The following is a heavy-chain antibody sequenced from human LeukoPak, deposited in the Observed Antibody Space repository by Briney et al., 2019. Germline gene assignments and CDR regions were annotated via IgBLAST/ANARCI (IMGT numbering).Heavy chain of an antibody. CDR1: GESFSGYY. D-gene: IGHD4-17*01. J-gene: IGHJ5*02. V-gene: IGHV4-34*01. CDR2: INHSGST. CDR3: ARADTDWFDP. Sequence: SETLSLTCAVYGESFSGYYWSWIRQPPGKGLEWIGEINHSGSTNYNPSLTSRVTISVDTSKNQFSLKLSSVTAADTAVYYCARADTDWFDPWGQGTLVTVSS.